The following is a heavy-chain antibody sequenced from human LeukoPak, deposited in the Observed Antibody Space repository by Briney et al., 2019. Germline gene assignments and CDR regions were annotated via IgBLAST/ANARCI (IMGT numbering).Heavy chain of an antibody. CDR3: ARDSDSDSSGYFDY. Sequence: SETLSLTCTVSGGSISSYYWSWIRQPPGKGLEWIGYIYYSGSTNYNPSLKSRVTISVDTSKNQFSLKLSSVTAADTAVYYCARDSDSDSSGYFDYWGQGTLVTVSS. CDR2: IYYSGST. D-gene: IGHD3-22*01. J-gene: IGHJ4*02. V-gene: IGHV4-59*01. CDR1: GGSISSYY.